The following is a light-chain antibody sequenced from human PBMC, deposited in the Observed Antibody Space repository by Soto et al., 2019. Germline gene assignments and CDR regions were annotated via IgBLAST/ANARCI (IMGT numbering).Light chain of an antibody. V-gene: IGKV1-27*01. J-gene: IGKJ5*01. CDR2: SAS. Sequence: DIQMTQSPPSLSASVGDRVTITCRASQGIGNSLAGHQQKPGTVPKLLIYSASTLQSGVPSRFSGSGSGTDFTLTISSLQPEDVAAYYCQKYNTVPATFGQGTRLEIK. CDR3: QKYNTVPAT. CDR1: QGIGNS.